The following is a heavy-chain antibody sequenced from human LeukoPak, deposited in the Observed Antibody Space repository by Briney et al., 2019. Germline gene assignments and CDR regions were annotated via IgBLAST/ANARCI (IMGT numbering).Heavy chain of an antibody. Sequence: PSETLSLTCTVSGGSISNYYWSWIRQPPGKGLEWIGYISYSGSTNYNPSLRGRVAISEDTSRNQFSLRLNSVTAADTAVYYCARHIPVIWSSGYYYGMDVWGQGTTVTVSS. CDR2: ISYSGST. V-gene: IGHV4-59*08. D-gene: IGHD3-3*01. J-gene: IGHJ6*02. CDR3: ARHIPVIWSSGYYYGMDV. CDR1: GGSISNYY.